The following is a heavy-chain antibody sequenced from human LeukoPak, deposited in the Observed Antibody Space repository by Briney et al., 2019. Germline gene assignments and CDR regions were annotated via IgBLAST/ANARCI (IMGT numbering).Heavy chain of an antibody. CDR3: ARSIRFLEWPAPGDMGAFDI. D-gene: IGHD3-3*01. CDR2: IYTSGST. Sequence: SETLSLTCTVSGGSISSGSYYWSWIRQPAGKGLEGIGRIYTSGSTNYNPSLKSRVTISVDTSKNQFSLKLSSVTAADTAVYYCARSIRFLEWPAPGDMGAFDIWGQGTMVTVSS. V-gene: IGHV4-61*02. CDR1: GGSISSGSYY. J-gene: IGHJ3*02.